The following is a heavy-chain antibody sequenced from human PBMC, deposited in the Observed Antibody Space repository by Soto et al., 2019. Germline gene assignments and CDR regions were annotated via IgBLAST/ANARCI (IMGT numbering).Heavy chain of an antibody. CDR3: ARGFPSSSRQGWCDP. Sequence: GASVKVSCKASGYTFISYYIHWIRQAPGLGLEWMGMINPRTGDRTSAQKFQGRVTMTSDTSTSTVYMELRSLRFEDTAVYYCARGFPSSSRQGWCDPWGQGTRVTVSS. V-gene: IGHV1-46*01. D-gene: IGHD2-2*01. CDR2: INPRTGDR. J-gene: IGHJ5*02. CDR1: GYTFISYY.